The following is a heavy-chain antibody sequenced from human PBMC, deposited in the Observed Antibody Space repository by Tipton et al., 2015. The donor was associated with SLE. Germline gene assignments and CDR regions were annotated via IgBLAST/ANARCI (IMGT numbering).Heavy chain of an antibody. CDR2: IHYTVST. CDR3: ARMGTTVTVDY. CDR1: GGSVSSNPHY. J-gene: IGHJ4*02. Sequence: TLSLTCTVSGGSVSSNPHYWSWIRQPPGKGLEWIGDIHYTVSTNYNPSLNSRVTISVDTSKHQVSLKLSSVTAADTAVYYCARMGTTVTVDYWGQGTLVTISS. D-gene: IGHD4-17*01. V-gene: IGHV4-61*01.